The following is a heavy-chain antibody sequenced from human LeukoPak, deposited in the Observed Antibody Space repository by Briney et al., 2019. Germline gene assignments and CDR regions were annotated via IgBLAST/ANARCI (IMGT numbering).Heavy chain of an antibody. J-gene: IGHJ4*02. CDR1: GFTFSSYG. CDR2: ISYDGSNK. Sequence: GGSLRLSRTASGFTFSSYGMHWVRQAPGKGLGWVAVISYDGSNKYYADSAKGRFTISRDNSKNTLYLQMNSLRAEDTAVYYCAKDYKWELLFQFWGEGTLVTVSS. D-gene: IGHD1-26*01. V-gene: IGHV3-30*18. CDR3: AKDYKWELLFQF.